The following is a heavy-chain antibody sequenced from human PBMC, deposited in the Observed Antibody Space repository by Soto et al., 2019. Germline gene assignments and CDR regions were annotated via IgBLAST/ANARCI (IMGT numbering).Heavy chain of an antibody. CDR3: AREAGYSLHSGFNYYYYMDV. J-gene: IGHJ6*03. Sequence: SGGGVVQPGRSLRLSCAASGFTFSSYGMHWVRQAPGKGLEWVAVIWYDGSNKYYADSVKGRFTISRDNSKNTLYLQMNSLRAEDTAVYYCAREAGYSLHSGFNYYYYMDVWGKGTTVTVSS. D-gene: IGHD5-18*01. CDR2: IWYDGSNK. CDR1: GFTFSSYG. V-gene: IGHV3-33*01.